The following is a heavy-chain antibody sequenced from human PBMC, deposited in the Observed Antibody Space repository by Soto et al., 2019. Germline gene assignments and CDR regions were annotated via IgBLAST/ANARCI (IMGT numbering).Heavy chain of an antibody. J-gene: IGHJ6*02. Sequence: SQTRSLTCAISGDSVSSNSAAWNWIRQSPSRGLEWLGRTYYRSKWYNDYAVSVKSRITINPDTSKNQFSLQLNSVTPEDTAVYYCARNGSVTGTDHYYYGMDVWGQGTTVTVSS. CDR1: GDSVSSNSAA. V-gene: IGHV6-1*01. D-gene: IGHD3-10*01. CDR3: ARNGSVTGTDHYYYGMDV. CDR2: TYYRSKWYN.